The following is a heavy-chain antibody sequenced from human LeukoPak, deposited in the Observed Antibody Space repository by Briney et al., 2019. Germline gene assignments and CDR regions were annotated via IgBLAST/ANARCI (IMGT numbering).Heavy chain of an antibody. Sequence: GGSLRLSCAASGFTFSGDGMHWVRQAPGKGLEWVAVISYDGSYKYYADSVQGRFTISRDNSKNTLYLQMNSLRPDDTAVYYCAKWDFDYWGQGTLVTVSS. J-gene: IGHJ4*02. CDR3: AKWDFDY. CDR2: ISYDGSYK. V-gene: IGHV3-30*18. CDR1: GFTFSGDG.